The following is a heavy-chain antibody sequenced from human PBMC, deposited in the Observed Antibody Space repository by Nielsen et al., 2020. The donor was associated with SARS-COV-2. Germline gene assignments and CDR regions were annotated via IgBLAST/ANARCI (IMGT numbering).Heavy chain of an antibody. J-gene: IGHJ4*02. CDR2: ISDSGGST. D-gene: IGHD3-10*01. CDR3: AKARGEWLHEN. V-gene: IGHV3-23*01. CDR1: GFTFSSYV. Sequence: GESLKISCAASGFTFSSYVMSWVRQASGKGLEWVSGISDSGGSTYYADSVKGRFTISRDNSKNTLYLQMNSLRAEDTAIYYCAKARGEWLHENWGQGTLVTVSS.